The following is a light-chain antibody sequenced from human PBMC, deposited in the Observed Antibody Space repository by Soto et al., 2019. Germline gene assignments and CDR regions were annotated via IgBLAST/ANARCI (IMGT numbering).Light chain of an antibody. CDR3: QQRSNWPPIT. CDR1: QSVGSY. J-gene: IGKJ5*01. Sequence: IVLTHSPTTLSMSPWERATLSCRASQSVGSYLAWYQQKPGQAPRLLIYDASNRATGVPARFSGSGSGTDFTLTIGSLEPEDFAVYYCQQRSNWPPITFGQGTRLEIK. CDR2: DAS. V-gene: IGKV3-11*01.